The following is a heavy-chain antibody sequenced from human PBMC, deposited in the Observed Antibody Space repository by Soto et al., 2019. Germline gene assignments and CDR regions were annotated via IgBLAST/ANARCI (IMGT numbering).Heavy chain of an antibody. D-gene: IGHD6-6*01. CDR3: ARVRKAARHYWFDP. CDR1: GYTFTGYY. J-gene: IGHJ5*02. V-gene: IGHV1-2*02. Sequence: QVQLVQSGAEVKKPGASVKVSCKASGYTFTGYYMPWVRQAPGHGLAWMGWINPNSGGTNYAQKFQGRGTMTRDTSISTACMELSRLRSDDTAVYYCARVRKAARHYWFDPWGQGTLVTVSS. CDR2: INPNSGGT.